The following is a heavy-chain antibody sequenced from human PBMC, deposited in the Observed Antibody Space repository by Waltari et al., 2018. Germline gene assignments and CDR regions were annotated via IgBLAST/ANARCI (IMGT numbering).Heavy chain of an antibody. CDR3: ARGSSPDY. CDR1: GGSISSGSYY. Sequence: QVQLQESGPGLVKPSQTLSLTCTVSGGSISSGSYYWSWIRQPAGKGLEWIGRSYTSGSTNYNPTLKSRVTISVDTSKNQFSLKLSSVTAADTAVYYCARGSSPDYWGQGTLVTVSS. D-gene: IGHD6-13*01. J-gene: IGHJ4*02. CDR2: SYTSGST. V-gene: IGHV4-61*02.